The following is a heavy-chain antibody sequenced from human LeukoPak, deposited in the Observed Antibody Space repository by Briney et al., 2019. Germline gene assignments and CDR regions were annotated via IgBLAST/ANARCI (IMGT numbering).Heavy chain of an antibody. CDR3: ARLDRYYYDSSGYYDY. D-gene: IGHD3-22*01. CDR2: INHSGST. Sequence: SETLSLTCAVYGGSFSGYYWSWIRQPPGKGLEWIGEINHSGSTNYNPSLKSRVTISVDTSENQFSLKLSSVTAADTAVYYCARLDRYYYDSSGYYDYWGQGTLVTVSS. J-gene: IGHJ4*02. CDR1: GGSFSGYY. V-gene: IGHV4-34*01.